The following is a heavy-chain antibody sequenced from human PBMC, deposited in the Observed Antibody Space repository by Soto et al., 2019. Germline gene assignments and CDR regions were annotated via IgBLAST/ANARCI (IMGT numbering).Heavy chain of an antibody. V-gene: IGHV4-4*07. D-gene: IGHD3-10*01. Sequence: SSETLSLTCTVSGGSISSYYWSWIRQPAGKGLEWIGRIYTSGSTNYNPSLKSRVTMSVDTSKNQFSLKLSSVTAADTAVYYCARDKRPAYGSGQLTYYYYGMDVWGQGTTVNAP. CDR3: ARDKRPAYGSGQLTYYYYGMDV. J-gene: IGHJ6*02. CDR1: GGSISSYY. CDR2: IYTSGST.